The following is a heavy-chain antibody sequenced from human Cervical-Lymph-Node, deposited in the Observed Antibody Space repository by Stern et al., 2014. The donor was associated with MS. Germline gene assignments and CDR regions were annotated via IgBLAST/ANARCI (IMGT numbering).Heavy chain of an antibody. Sequence: MQLVESGAEVKKHGASVKGSCKASGYTFTSYYMHWVRQAPGQGLEWMGIINTRGGSKSYAQKFQGRVTMTRETSTSTGYMERSSLRSEDTAVYYCSRDGPGATRDQYYFDYLGQGTLVTVSS. CDR1: GYTFTSYY. CDR3: SRDGPGATRDQYYFDY. D-gene: IGHD1-26*01. CDR2: INTRGGSK. J-gene: IGHJ4*02. V-gene: IGHV1-46*03.